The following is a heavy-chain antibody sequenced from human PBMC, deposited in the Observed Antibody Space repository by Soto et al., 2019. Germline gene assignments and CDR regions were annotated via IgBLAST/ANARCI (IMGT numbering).Heavy chain of an antibody. CDR3: ARGYEDIVVVPAATVGGFDY. CDR2: IYYSGST. D-gene: IGHD2-2*01. J-gene: IGHJ4*02. CDR1: GGSISSSSYY. V-gene: IGHV4-39*01. Sequence: QLQLQESGPGLMKPSETLSLTCTVSGGSISSSSYYWGWIRQPPGKGLEWIGSIYYSGSTYYNPSIKSRVTISVDTSKNQFSLKLSSVTAADTAVYYCARGYEDIVVVPAATVGGFDYWGQGTLVTVSS.